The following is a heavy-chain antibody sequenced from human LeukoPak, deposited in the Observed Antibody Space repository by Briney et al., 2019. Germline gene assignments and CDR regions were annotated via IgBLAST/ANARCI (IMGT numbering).Heavy chain of an antibody. CDR1: GFTFRSHW. D-gene: IGHD3-22*01. CDR2: INRDGSST. Sequence: GGSLRLSCAASGFTFRSHWRHWVRQVPGKGLVWVSRINRDGSSTTHADSVKGRFTISRDNAKNTLYLQMNSLRAEDTAVYYCARDRAFSYDSSGYFPIDYWGQGTLVTVSS. J-gene: IGHJ4*02. V-gene: IGHV3-74*01. CDR3: ARDRAFSYDSSGYFPIDY.